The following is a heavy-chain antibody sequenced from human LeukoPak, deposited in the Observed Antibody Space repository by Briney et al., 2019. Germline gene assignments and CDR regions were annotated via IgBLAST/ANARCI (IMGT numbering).Heavy chain of an antibody. J-gene: IGHJ5*02. CDR3: ARHAWPYISGWYVWFDP. V-gene: IGHV4-4*07. D-gene: IGHD6-19*01. CDR2: IYTSGST. CDR1: GGSISSYY. Sequence: PSETLSLTCTVSGGSISSYYWSWIRQPAGKGLEWIGRIYTSGSTNYNPPLKSRVTMSVDTSKNQFSLKLSSVTAEDTAVYYCARHAWPYISGWYVWFDPWGQGTLVTVSS.